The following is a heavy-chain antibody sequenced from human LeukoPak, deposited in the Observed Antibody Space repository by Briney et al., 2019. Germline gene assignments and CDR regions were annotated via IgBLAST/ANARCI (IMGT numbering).Heavy chain of an antibody. CDR1: GFTFSSYA. CDR2: MSYDGNNN. D-gene: IGHD6-13*01. CDR3: ARERIAAVGTGWFDP. Sequence: GGSLRLSCEASGFTFSSYAMHWVRQAPGKGLEWVAVMSYDGNNNYYADSVKGRFTISRDNSNNTLYLRMNSLRAEDTAVYYCARERIAAVGTGWFDPWGQGTLVTVSS. V-gene: IGHV3-30*04. J-gene: IGHJ5*02.